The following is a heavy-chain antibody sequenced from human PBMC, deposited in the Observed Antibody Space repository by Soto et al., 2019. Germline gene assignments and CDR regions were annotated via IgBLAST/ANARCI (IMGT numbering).Heavy chain of an antibody. Sequence: EVQLVESGGGLVQPGGSLRLSCEASGFTFSSYCMTWVRQAPGKGLEWVAHIKQGGSERYYVDSVKGRFTISRDNAKNSLYLQMNSLRADDTAVYYCARVPSTRDIWSYGVGGRYYYYYMDVWGKGTTVTVSS. D-gene: IGHD1-7*01. J-gene: IGHJ6*03. CDR3: ARVPSTRDIWSYGVGGRYYYYYMDV. V-gene: IGHV3-7*04. CDR1: GFTFSSYC. CDR2: IKQGGSER.